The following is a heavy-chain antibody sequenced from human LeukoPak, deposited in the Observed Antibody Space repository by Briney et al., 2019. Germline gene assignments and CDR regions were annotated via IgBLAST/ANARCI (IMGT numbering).Heavy chain of an antibody. CDR3: ARPGYYDSSGYYGLRY. V-gene: IGHV5-51*01. CDR2: INPGGSDT. J-gene: IGHJ4*02. D-gene: IGHD3-22*01. Sequence: GESLKISCKASGYSFSTYWIAWVRQMPGKGLEWMAIINPGGSDTRYSPSFQGQVTISADKSISTTYLQWSSLKASDTAMYYCARPGYYDSSGYYGLRYWGQGTLVTVSS. CDR1: GYSFSTYW.